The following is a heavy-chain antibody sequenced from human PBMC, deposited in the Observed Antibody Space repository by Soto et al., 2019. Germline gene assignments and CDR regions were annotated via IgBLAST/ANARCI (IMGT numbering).Heavy chain of an antibody. V-gene: IGHV3-33*01. CDR2: IWYDGSNK. Sequence: QAQLVESGGGVVQPGRSRRLSCAASGFTFSSFGIHWVRQAPGKGLEWVALIWYDGSNKYYADSVKGRFTISRDNSKNTVYLQMNSLRVDDTAVYYCARDRYSSGLRGMDQWGQGTLVTVSS. J-gene: IGHJ4*02. CDR3: ARDRYSSGLRGMDQ. D-gene: IGHD6-19*01. CDR1: GFTFSSFG.